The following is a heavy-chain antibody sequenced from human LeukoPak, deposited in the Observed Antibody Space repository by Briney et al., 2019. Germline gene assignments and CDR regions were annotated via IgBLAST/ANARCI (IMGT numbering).Heavy chain of an antibody. V-gene: IGHV3-15*01. CDR1: GFTFSNAW. Sequence: GGSLRLACAASGFTFSNAWMAWVRQAPGKGLEGVGRIRNEIDGGTTHYATSATGTFTITRDDSRNTLYLQMQGLKSEDTAVYYCATDRLFHNYWGQGTLVTVSS. J-gene: IGHJ4*02. CDR2: IRNEIDGGTT. CDR3: ATDRLFHNY. D-gene: IGHD6-6*01.